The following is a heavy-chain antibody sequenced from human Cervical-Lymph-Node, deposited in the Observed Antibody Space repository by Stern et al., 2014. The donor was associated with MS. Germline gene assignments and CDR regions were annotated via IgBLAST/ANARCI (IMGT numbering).Heavy chain of an antibody. CDR1: GFTFSGSA. Sequence: EDQLVESGGGLVQPGQSLTLSCVASGFTFSGSAIHWVRQASGKGLEWVGRIKSQAHNYATEYAASVTGRFALSRDDSENTVFLQMSSLKTEDTAVYYCTRATYLSMVLEGTNHYFDSWGQGTLVTVSS. V-gene: IGHV3-73*01. D-gene: IGHD3-10*01. CDR2: IKSQAHNYAT. J-gene: IGHJ4*02. CDR3: TRATYLSMVLEGTNHYFDS.